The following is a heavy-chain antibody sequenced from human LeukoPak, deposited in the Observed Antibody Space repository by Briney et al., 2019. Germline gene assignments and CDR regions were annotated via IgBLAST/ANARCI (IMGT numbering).Heavy chain of an antibody. CDR2: FHSGGAT. Sequence: PGGPLRLSCEVSGFTVSSDHMSWVRQAPGKGLEWVSTFHSGGATYYVDSVSGRFTVSRDTSKNTLYLQMNSLRAEDTAVYYCANSRGIAARGSLPFDYWGQGTLVTVSS. J-gene: IGHJ4*02. CDR3: ANSRGIAARGSLPFDY. V-gene: IGHV3-66*01. D-gene: IGHD6-6*01. CDR1: GFTVSSDH.